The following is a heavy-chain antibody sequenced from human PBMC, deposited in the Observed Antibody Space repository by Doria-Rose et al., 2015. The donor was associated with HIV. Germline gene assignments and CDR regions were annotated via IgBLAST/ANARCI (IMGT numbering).Heavy chain of an antibody. CDR3: ARIHSLSSSSLGH. J-gene: IGHJ4*02. CDR2: LNVGNGNT. V-gene: IGHV1-3*01. Sequence: REWMGWLNVGNGNTRYSRKFQDRVTITSDTSANTGYMALSSLRSEDTAVYYCARIHSLSSSSLGHWCQGALVTVST. D-gene: IGHD6-13*01.